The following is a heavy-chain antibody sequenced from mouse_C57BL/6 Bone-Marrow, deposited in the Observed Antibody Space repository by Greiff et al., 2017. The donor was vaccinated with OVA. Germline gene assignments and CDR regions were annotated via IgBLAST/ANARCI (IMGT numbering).Heavy chain of an antibody. Sequence: EVKLMESGGGLVKPGGSLKLSCAASGFTFSSYAMSWVRQTPDKRLEWVATISHGGSYTYYPDNVKGRFTSSRDNAKHNLYLQMSHLKSEDTAMYYCARDRDSTTVVDYLDDWGQGTTLTVSS. CDR1: GFTFSSYA. D-gene: IGHD1-1*01. CDR2: ISHGGSYT. V-gene: IGHV5-4*01. J-gene: IGHJ2*01. CDR3: ARDRDSTTVVDYLDD.